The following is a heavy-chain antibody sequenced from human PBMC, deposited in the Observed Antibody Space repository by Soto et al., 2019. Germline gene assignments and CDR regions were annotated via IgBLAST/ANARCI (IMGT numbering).Heavy chain of an antibody. CDR1: GASISTKS. CDR2: VYYSGTT. CDR3: ARGLSWNPYFVL. J-gene: IGHJ5*02. D-gene: IGHD1-1*01. V-gene: IGHV4-59*01. Sequence: SETLSLTCTVSGASISTKSWNWIRQPPGKGLEWIGYVYYSGTTNYNPSLKSRATISIDTSKNQFSLNLTSVTTADTAVYYCARGLSWNPYFVLWGQGTRVTVSS.